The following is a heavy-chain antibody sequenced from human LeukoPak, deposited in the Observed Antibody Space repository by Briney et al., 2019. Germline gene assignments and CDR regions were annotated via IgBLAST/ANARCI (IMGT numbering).Heavy chain of an antibody. J-gene: IGHJ4*02. V-gene: IGHV3-33*01. CDR1: GFTFSSYG. Sequence: GGSLRLSCAASGFTFSSYGMHWVRQAPGKGLEWVAVIWYDGSNKYYADSVKGRFTISRDNSKNTLYLQMNSLRAEDTAVHYCARGPPGGLLWFGESGDYDYWGQGTLVTVSS. CDR2: IWYDGSNK. D-gene: IGHD3-10*01. CDR3: ARGPPGGLLWFGESGDYDY.